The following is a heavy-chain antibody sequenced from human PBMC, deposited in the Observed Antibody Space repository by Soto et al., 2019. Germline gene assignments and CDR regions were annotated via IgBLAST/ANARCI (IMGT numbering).Heavy chain of an antibody. CDR3: ARGRGAAGNYYYYDMDV. CDR1: GGSFSGYY. Sequence: PSETLSLTCAVYGGSFSGYYWSWICQPPGKGLEWIGEINHSGSTNYNPSLKSRVTISVDTSKNQFSLKLSSVTAADTAVYYCARGRGAAGNYYYYDMDVWGQGTTVTVSS. V-gene: IGHV4-34*01. J-gene: IGHJ6*02. D-gene: IGHD6-13*01. CDR2: INHSGST.